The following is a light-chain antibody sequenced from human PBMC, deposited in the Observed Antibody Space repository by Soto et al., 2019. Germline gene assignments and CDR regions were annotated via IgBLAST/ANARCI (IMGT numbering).Light chain of an antibody. Sequence: THSPATLNLSPGDRPTLSCTASQSVSSSYLAWYQQKPGKAPKLLIYAASSLQSGVPSRFSGSGSGTDFTLTISSLQPEDFATYYCLQDYNYPPTFGQGTNVDIK. V-gene: IGKV1-6*01. CDR3: LQDYNYPPT. CDR2: AAS. CDR1: QSVSSSY. J-gene: IGKJ1*01.